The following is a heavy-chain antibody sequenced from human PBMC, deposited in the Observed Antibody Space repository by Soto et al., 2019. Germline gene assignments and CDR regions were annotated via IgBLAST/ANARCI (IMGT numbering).Heavy chain of an antibody. CDR2: IYWDDDK. J-gene: IGHJ4*02. CDR1: GFSLSTSAVG. CDR3: VHKYDSSGDPYFDY. Sequence: QITLKEPGPTLVKPTQTLTLTCTFSGFSLSTSAVGVGWIRQPPGKALEWLALIYWDDDKRYSPSLQSRLTITKDTAKNQVVRTATNMDPVDTATDYWVHKYDSSGDPYFDYWGQGTLVTVSS. D-gene: IGHD3-22*01. V-gene: IGHV2-5*02.